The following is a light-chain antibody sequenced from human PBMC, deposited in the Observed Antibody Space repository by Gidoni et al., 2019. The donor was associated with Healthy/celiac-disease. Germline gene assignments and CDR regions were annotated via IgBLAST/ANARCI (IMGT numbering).Light chain of an antibody. CDR2: GAS. V-gene: IGKV3-20*01. Sequence: EIVLTQSPGTLSLSPGERATLSCRASQSVSSSYLAWYQQKPSQAPRLLIYGASSRATGIPDRFSGSGSGTDFTLTISRLEPEDFAVYYCQHRWTFXQXTKVEIK. CDR1: QSVSSSY. J-gene: IGKJ1*01. CDR3: QHRWT.